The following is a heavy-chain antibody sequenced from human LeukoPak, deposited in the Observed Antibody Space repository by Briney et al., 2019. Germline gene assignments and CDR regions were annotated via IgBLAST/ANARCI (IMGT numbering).Heavy chain of an antibody. V-gene: IGHV1-58*01. CDR1: GFTFYTYA. D-gene: IGHD2-15*01. CDR2: IVIGSGHT. Sequence: SVKVSCQTSGFTFYTYAVQWVRQARGQRLEWMGWIVIGSGHTKYEQNFQERVTITRETSTSTTYMELSGLRSEDTAVYFCAAWAHCSTNTCYPPFDSWGQGTLVTFAS. CDR3: AAWAHCSTNTCYPPFDS. J-gene: IGHJ4*02.